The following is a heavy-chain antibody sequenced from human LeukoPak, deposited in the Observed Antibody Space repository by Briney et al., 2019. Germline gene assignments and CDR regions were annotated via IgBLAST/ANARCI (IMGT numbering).Heavy chain of an antibody. Sequence: PSQTLSLTYTVSGGSISSGGYYWSWIRQHPGKGLEWIGYIYYSGSTYYNPSLKSRVTISVGTSKNQFSLKLSSVTAADTAVYYCARDTVPGDSFDIWGQGTMVTVSS. V-gene: IGHV4-31*03. CDR2: IYYSGST. J-gene: IGHJ3*02. CDR1: GGSISSGGYY. CDR3: ARDTVPGDSFDI.